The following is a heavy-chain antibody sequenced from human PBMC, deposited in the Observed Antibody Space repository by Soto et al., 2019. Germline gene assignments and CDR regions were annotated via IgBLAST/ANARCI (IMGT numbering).Heavy chain of an antibody. V-gene: IGHV3-53*01. CDR3: ARDRGWNTGWFDP. CDR1: GFTVSSNY. CDR2: IYSGGST. J-gene: IGHJ5*02. D-gene: IGHD3-10*01. Sequence: EVQLVESGGGLIQPGGSLRLSCAASGFTVSSNYMSLVRQAPGKGLEWVSIIYSGGSTYYADSVKGRFTISRDNSKSTLYLQMNSQSAEDTAVYYCARDRGWNTGWFDPWAQGTLVTVSS.